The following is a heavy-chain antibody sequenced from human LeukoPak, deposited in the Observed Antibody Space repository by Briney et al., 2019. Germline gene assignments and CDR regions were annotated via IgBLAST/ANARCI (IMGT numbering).Heavy chain of an antibody. CDR3: ARGAPYYYDSSGYYYKYNWFDP. D-gene: IGHD3-22*01. J-gene: IGHJ5*02. CDR2: IIPIFGTA. CDR1: GGTFSSYA. Sequence: SVKVSCKASGGTFSSYAISWVRQAPGQGLEWMGGIIPIFGTANYAQKFQGRVTMTTDESTSTAYMELSSLSSEDTAVYYCARGAPYYYDSSGYYYKYNWFDPWGPGTLVTVSS. V-gene: IGHV1-69*05.